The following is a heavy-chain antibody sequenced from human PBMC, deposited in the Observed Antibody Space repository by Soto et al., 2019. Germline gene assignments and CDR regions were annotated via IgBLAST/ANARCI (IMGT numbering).Heavy chain of an antibody. CDR1: GFTFSSYG. D-gene: IGHD6-13*01. CDR3: AKTGMLAAAGGIYYYYGMDV. Sequence: QVQLVESGGGVVQPGRSLRLSCAASGFTFSSYGMHWVRQAPGKGLEWVAVISYDGSNKYYVDSVKGRFTISRDNSKNTLYLQMNSLRAEDTAVYYCAKTGMLAAAGGIYYYYGMDVWGQGTTVTVSS. CDR2: ISYDGSNK. J-gene: IGHJ6*02. V-gene: IGHV3-30*18.